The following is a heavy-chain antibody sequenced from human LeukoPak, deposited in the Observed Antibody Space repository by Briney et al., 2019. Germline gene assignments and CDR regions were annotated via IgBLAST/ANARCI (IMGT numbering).Heavy chain of an antibody. CDR1: GFTFSSYA. CDR3: ARDKDSGYDLQGNFDY. J-gene: IGHJ4*02. D-gene: IGHD5-12*01. Sequence: GGSLRLSCAASGFTFSSYAMHWVRQAPGKGLEWVAVISYDGSNKYYADSVKGRFTISGDNSKNTLYLQMNSLRAEDTAVYYCARDKDSGYDLQGNFDYWGQGTLVTVSS. V-gene: IGHV3-30*04. CDR2: ISYDGSNK.